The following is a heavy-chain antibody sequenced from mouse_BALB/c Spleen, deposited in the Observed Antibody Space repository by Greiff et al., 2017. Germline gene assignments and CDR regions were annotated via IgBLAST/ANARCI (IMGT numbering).Heavy chain of an antibody. V-gene: IGHV2-2*02. Sequence: VQLVESGPGLVQPSQSLSITCTVSGFSLTSYGVHWVRQSPGKGLEWLGVIWSGGSTDYNAAFISRLSISKDNSKSQVFFKMNSLQANDTAIYYCARGGGSSYVDYAMDYWGQGTSVTVSS. CDR3: ARGGGSSYVDYAMDY. CDR1: GFSLTSYG. J-gene: IGHJ4*01. CDR2: IWSGGST. D-gene: IGHD1-1*01.